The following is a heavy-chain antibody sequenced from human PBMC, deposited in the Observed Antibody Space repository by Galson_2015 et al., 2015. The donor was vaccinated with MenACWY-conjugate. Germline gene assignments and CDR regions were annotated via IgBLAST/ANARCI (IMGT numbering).Heavy chain of an antibody. J-gene: IGHJ4*02. CDR2: HYYTGST. V-gene: IGHV4-38-2*02. Sequence: LPCTLSGYSIRSGSYWGWVRAPPGQGLEGCGSHYYTGSTYYNPSLKSRFTISVDTSKNQFSLNLTSMPAADTGVYYCVGSPEGYSSGTYYANYWGQETLVTVSS. CDR3: VGSPEGYSSGTYYANY. D-gene: IGHD3-10*01. CDR1: GYSIRSGSY.